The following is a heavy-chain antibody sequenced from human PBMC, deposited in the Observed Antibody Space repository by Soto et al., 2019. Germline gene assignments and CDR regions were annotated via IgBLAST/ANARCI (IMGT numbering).Heavy chain of an antibody. CDR2: LRDRGGSI. Sequence: EVQLLESGGGLVQPGGSLRLSCPASGFTFGSHAMTWVRQPPGKGLEWVSGLRDRGGSIYYADSVKGRFTISRNNSMNTLYLQMNTLRADDTAIYYCAKVSSSWYAGFFDLWGQGTLVTVSS. CDR1: GFTFGSHA. J-gene: IGHJ4*02. V-gene: IGHV3-23*01. D-gene: IGHD6-13*01. CDR3: AKVSSSWYAGFFDL.